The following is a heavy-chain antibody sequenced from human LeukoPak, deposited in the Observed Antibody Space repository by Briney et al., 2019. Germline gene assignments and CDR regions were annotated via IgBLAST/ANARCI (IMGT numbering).Heavy chain of an antibody. J-gene: IGHJ4*02. CDR3: AREQYDFWSGYSALYFDY. V-gene: IGHV1-8*01. Sequence: ASVKVSCKASGYTFTSYDINWVRQATGQGLEWMGWMNPNSGNTGYAQKFQGRVTMTRNTSISTAYMELSSLRSEDTAVYYCAREQYDFWSGYSALYFDYWGQGTLVTVSS. D-gene: IGHD3-3*01. CDR1: GYTFTSYD. CDR2: MNPNSGNT.